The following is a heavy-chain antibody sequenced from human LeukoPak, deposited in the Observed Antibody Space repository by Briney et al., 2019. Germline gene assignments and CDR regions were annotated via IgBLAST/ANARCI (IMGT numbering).Heavy chain of an antibody. J-gene: IGHJ5*02. CDR2: INHSGST. Sequence: SETLSLTCAVYGGSFSGYYWSWIRQPPGKGLEWIGEINHSGSTNYNPSLKSRVTISVDTSKNQFSLKLSSVAAADTAVYYCARGRYYRYCSSTSCYVGWFDPWGQGTLVTVSP. CDR1: GGSFSGYY. CDR3: ARGRYYRYCSSTSCYVGWFDP. D-gene: IGHD2-2*01. V-gene: IGHV4-34*01.